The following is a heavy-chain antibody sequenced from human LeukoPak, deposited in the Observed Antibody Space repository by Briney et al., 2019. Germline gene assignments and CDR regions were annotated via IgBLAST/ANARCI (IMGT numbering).Heavy chain of an antibody. D-gene: IGHD1-20*01. CDR2: IRRDGSQI. J-gene: IGHJ3*02. CDR3: ARDDSHTLTGPAYYDAFDI. CDR1: GFTFSNYW. V-gene: IGHV3-7*01. Sequence: PGGSLRLSCAASGFTFSNYWMTWVRQAPGKGLEWVANIRRDGSQIYYVDSVKGRFTISRDNAKNSLSLQINSLRAEDTAIYYCARDDSHTLTGPAYYDAFDIWGQGIMVTVSS.